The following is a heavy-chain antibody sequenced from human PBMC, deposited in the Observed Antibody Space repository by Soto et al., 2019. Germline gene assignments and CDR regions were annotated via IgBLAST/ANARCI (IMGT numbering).Heavy chain of an antibody. CDR3: AREQSSGYYYFWFDP. Sequence: ASVKVSCKASGYTFTSYYMHWVRQAPGQGLEWMGIINPSGGSTSYAQKFQGRVTMTRDTSTSTVYMELSSLRSEDTAAYYCAREQSSGYYYFWFDPWGQGTLVTVSS. D-gene: IGHD3-22*01. CDR1: GYTFTSYY. V-gene: IGHV1-46*01. J-gene: IGHJ5*02. CDR2: INPSGGST.